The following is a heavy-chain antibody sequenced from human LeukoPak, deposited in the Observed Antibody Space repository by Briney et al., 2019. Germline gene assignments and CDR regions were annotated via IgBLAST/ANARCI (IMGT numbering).Heavy chain of an antibody. CDR3: ARGIQGVGNY. V-gene: IGHV4-4*07. CDR1: GDSITSYY. Sequence: PSETLSLTCTVSGDSITSYYWSWIRQPAGKGLEWIGRMYTSGETNCNPSLKSRVTMSLEPSKKQFSLRLSSVTAADTAIYYCARGIQGVGNYWGQGTLATVSS. CDR2: MYTSGET. D-gene: IGHD1-1*01. J-gene: IGHJ4*02.